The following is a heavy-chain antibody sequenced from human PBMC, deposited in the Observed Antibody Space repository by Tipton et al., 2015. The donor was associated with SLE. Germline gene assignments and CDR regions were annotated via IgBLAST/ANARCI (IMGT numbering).Heavy chain of an antibody. J-gene: IGHJ4*02. CDR3: ASEGYCSGGSCLFDY. CDR2: ISYDGSNK. CDR1: GFTFSSYS. D-gene: IGHD2-15*01. Sequence: SLRLSCAASGFTFSSYSMNWVRQAPGKGLEWVAVISYDGSNKYYADSVKGRFTISRDNSKNTLYLQMNSLRAEDTAVYYCASEGYCSGGSCLFDYWGQGTLVTVSS. V-gene: IGHV3-30*03.